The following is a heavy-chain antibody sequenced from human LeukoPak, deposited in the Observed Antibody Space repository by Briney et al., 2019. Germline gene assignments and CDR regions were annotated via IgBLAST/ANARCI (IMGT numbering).Heavy chain of an antibody. J-gene: IGHJ4*02. V-gene: IGHV4-59*01. D-gene: IGHD4/OR15-4a*01. Sequence: PSETLSLTCTVSGGSISSNYWSWIRQPPGKGLEWIGYIYNSGSTIYNPSLKSRVTISVDTSKNQFSLKLSSVTAAGTAVYYCAGASRVRLDYWGQGTLVTVSS. CDR3: AGASRVRLDY. CDR1: GGSISSNY. CDR2: IYNSGST.